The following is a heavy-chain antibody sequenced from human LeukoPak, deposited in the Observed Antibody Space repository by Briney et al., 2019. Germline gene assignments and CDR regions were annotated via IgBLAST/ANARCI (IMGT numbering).Heavy chain of an antibody. Sequence: PSETLSLTCAVYGGSFSGYYWSWIRQPPGKGLEWIGEINHSGSTNYNPSLKSRVTISVDTSKNQFSLKLSSVTAADTAVYYCAGYSSYYYYGMDVWGQGTMVTVSS. V-gene: IGHV4-34*01. CDR1: GGSFSGYY. CDR2: INHSGST. J-gene: IGHJ6*02. D-gene: IGHD6-6*01. CDR3: AGYSSYYYYGMDV.